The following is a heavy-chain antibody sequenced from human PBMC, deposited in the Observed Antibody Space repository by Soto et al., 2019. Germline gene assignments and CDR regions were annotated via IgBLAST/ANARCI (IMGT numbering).Heavy chain of an antibody. CDR1: GFTLNYYA. J-gene: IGHJ5*02. V-gene: IGHV3-23*01. CDR2: ITSTGDT. Sequence: VQLLESGGGLVQPVGSLRLSCAASGFTLNYYAINWVRQAPGKGLEWVSAITSTGDTYYVDSVKGRFTISRDNSKNTLYLQMNSLRAEDTAVYYCAKEIAASATLWLDPWGQGTLVTVSS. D-gene: IGHD6-13*01. CDR3: AKEIAASATLWLDP.